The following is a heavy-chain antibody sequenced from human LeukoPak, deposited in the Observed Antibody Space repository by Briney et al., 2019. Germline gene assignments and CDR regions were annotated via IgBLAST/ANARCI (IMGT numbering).Heavy chain of an antibody. CDR2: FIPILNIP. CDR1: GGSFSNYA. V-gene: IGHV1-69*04. J-gene: IGHJ5*02. CDR3: TKDEGRTFLWFDP. Sequence: GASVKVSCKASGGSFSNYALNWVRQAPGQGLEWMGRFIPILNIPNYAQKLQGRVSITADKSTGTTYMELRSLRFEDTAVYYCTKDEGRTFLWFDPRGQGTLVTVSS. D-gene: IGHD3-16*01.